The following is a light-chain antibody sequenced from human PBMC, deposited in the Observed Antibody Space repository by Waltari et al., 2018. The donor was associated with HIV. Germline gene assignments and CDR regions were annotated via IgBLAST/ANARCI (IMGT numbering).Light chain of an antibody. CDR2: DAS. CDR1: QSVRSL. CDR3: QQRSNWPLT. V-gene: IGKV3-11*01. J-gene: IGKJ4*01. Sequence: EIVLTQSPATLSLSPGARATLSCGASQSVRSLIAWYQQKPGQAPRLLIYDASNRATGIPARFSGSGSGTDFTLTISSLEPEDFAVYYCQQRSNWPLTFGGGTEVEIE.